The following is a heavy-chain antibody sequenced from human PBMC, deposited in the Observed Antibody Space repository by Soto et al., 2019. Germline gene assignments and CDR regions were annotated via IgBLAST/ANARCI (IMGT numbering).Heavy chain of an antibody. J-gene: IGHJ4*02. V-gene: IGHV4-61*03. Sequence: QVQLQESGPGLVKPSETLSLTCTVSGDSVSSGSSYWTWIRQPPGKGLEWIGYFYYSGSTNYNPALKSRVTISGDTSTNHFSLILNSVTAADTAVYYCARRLTGNWGEKFDYWGQGNLVTVSS. CDR3: ARRLTGNWGEKFDY. D-gene: IGHD7-27*01. CDR2: FYYSGST. CDR1: GDSVSSGSSY.